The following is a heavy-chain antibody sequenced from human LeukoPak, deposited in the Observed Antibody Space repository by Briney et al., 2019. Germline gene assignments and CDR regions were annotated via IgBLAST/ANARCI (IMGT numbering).Heavy chain of an antibody. D-gene: IGHD2/OR15-2a*01. CDR3: ARVNRYAAAVSN. CDR2: ISTSSSYI. J-gene: IGHJ4*02. CDR1: GFTFSSYS. Sequence: GGSLRLSCAASGFTFSSYSMNWVRQAPGKGLEWVSSISTSSSYIYYADSVKGGFTIFRDNARNTLYLQMNSLRAEDTAVYYCARVNRYAAAVSNWGQGTLVTVSS. V-gene: IGHV3-21*01.